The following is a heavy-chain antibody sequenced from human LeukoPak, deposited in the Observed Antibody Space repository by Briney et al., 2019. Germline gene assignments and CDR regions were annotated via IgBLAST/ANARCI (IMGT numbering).Heavy chain of an antibody. D-gene: IGHD5-24*01. CDR1: GFTFSSYW. Sequence: GGSLRLSCAASGFTFSSYWMSWVRQAPGKGLEWVAKINQDGSDKYYVDSVKGRLTISRDNAKNSVYLQMNSLRAEDTAVYYCARSVMAPAPWGQETLVTVS. J-gene: IGHJ5*02. CDR2: INQDGSDK. CDR3: ARSVMAPAP. V-gene: IGHV3-7*01.